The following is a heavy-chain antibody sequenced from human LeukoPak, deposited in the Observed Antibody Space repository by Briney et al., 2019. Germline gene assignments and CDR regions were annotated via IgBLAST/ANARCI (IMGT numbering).Heavy chain of an antibody. Sequence: GGSLRLSCVASGFTFSSSSMNWVRQAPGKGLEWVSYISISSTTIYYADSVKGRFTICRDNAKNSLYLQMNSLRDEDTAVYYCARGLRYSSSWYNFDYWRQGTMVTVSS. V-gene: IGHV3-48*02. J-gene: IGHJ4*02. CDR1: GFTFSSSS. CDR3: ARGLRYSSSWYNFDY. D-gene: IGHD6-13*01. CDR2: ISISSTTI.